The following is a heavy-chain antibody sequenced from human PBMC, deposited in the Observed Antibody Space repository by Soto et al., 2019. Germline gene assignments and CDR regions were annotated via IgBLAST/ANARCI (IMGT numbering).Heavy chain of an antibody. D-gene: IGHD4-17*01. J-gene: IGHJ6*02. V-gene: IGHV1-69*12. CDR2: IIPVFGTA. Sequence: QVQLVQSGAEVKKPGSSVKVSCKASGGILSNYGISWVRQAPGQGLEWMGGIIPVFGTANYAQKFQGRVTITEDESTSIVYMDVTSLRSEDTAVYYCARGDATKIVVTTYYGMDVWGQGTTVNVSS. CDR1: GGILSNYG. CDR3: ARGDATKIVVTTYYGMDV.